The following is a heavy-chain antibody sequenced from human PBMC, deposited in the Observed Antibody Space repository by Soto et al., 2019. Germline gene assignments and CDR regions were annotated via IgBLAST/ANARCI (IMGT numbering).Heavy chain of an antibody. V-gene: IGHV4-31*03. CDR1: GGSISSGGYY. D-gene: IGHD3-3*01. CDR2: IYYSGST. J-gene: IGHJ6*02. Sequence: SETLSLTCTVSGGSISSGGYYWSWIRQHPGKGQEWIGYIYYSGSTYYNPSLKSRVTISVDTSKNQFSLNLSSVTAADTAVYYCAARGSYDFWSGLYYYYYGMDVWGQGTTVTVSS. CDR3: AARGSYDFWSGLYYYYYGMDV.